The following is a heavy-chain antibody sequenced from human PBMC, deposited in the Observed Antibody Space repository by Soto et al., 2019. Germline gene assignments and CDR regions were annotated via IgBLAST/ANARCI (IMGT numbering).Heavy chain of an antibody. CDR3: ALDTTY. Sequence: QVHLVQSGAEVKKPGSSVKVSCRASGSTFGTYTVSWVRQAPGQGLEWMGRILPYLDITDYAQRFQGRFTIAADKSTTTAYMELNRLKSEDTAVYFCALDTTYWGQGTLVTVSS. CDR1: GSTFGTYT. J-gene: IGHJ4*02. D-gene: IGHD1-1*01. V-gene: IGHV1-69*02. CDR2: ILPYLDIT.